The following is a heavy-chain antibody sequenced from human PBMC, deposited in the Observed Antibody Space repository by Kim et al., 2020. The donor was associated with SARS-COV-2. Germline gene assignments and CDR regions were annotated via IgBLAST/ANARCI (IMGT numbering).Heavy chain of an antibody. J-gene: IGHJ4*02. V-gene: IGHV4-39*07. CDR2: IYYSGST. Sequence: SETLSLTCTVSGGSISSSSYYWGWIRQPPGKGLEWTGSIYYSGSTYYNPSLKSRVTISVDTSKNQFSLKLSSVTAADTAVYYCARTQQLVPFDYWGQGTLVTVSS. D-gene: IGHD6-13*01. CDR1: GGSISSSSYY. CDR3: ARTQQLVPFDY.